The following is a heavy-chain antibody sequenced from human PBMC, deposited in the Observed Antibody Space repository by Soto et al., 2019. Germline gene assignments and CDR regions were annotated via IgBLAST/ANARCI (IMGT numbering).Heavy chain of an antibody. D-gene: IGHD3-10*01. CDR1: GWKIGGYY. Sequence: SVPQRLTCAFYGWKIGGYYWRRISQPPGKGLEWIGEINHSGSTNYNPSLKSRVTISVDTSKNQFSLKLSSVTAADMAVYYCARGSRTVRWNYGSGRVVMDVLVKRTTVTVSS. V-gene: IGHV4-34*01. J-gene: IGHJ6*04. CDR3: ARGSRTVRWNYGSGRVVMDV. CDR2: INHSGST.